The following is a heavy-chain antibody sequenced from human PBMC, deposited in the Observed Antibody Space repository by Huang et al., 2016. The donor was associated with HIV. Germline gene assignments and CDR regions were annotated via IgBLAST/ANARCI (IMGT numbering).Heavy chain of an antibody. V-gene: IGHV1-24*01. CDR1: GYTVSELS. CDR2: FDPEEGAT. Sequence: QVQLVESGAELKKPGASVRVSCKVSGYTVSELSLPWGGQAPEKGLGWMGAFDPEEGATIDAQRLNGRVTMTEDTSTATAYMELSSLRPEDTAVYYCATSTPDVGAGVLRSAFDIWGQGTMVTVSS. D-gene: IGHD2-15*01. J-gene: IGHJ3*02. CDR3: ATSTPDVGAGVLRSAFDI.